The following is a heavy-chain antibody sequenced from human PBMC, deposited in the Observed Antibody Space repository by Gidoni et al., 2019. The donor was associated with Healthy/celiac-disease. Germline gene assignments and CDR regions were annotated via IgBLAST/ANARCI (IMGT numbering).Heavy chain of an antibody. D-gene: IGHD3-22*01. Sequence: QVQLPQWGAGLLKPSETLSLTCAVYGGSFSGYYWRWIRQPPGTVLDWIGEINHSGSTNYNPSLKSRVTISVDTSKNQFSLKLSAVTAAYTAVYYCARGVIVFGLLHRYYYGMDVWGQGTTVTVSS. CDR2: INHSGST. J-gene: IGHJ6*02. CDR1: GGSFSGYY. CDR3: ARGVIVFGLLHRYYYGMDV. V-gene: IGHV4-34*01.